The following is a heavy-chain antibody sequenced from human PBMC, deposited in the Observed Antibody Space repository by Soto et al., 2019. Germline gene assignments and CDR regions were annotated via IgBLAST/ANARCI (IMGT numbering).Heavy chain of an antibody. J-gene: IGHJ3*02. CDR2: IYYSGST. D-gene: IGHD4-17*01. CDR1: GGSISSYY. V-gene: IGHV4-59*01. Sequence: SETLSLTCTVSGGSISSYYWSWIRQPPGKGLEWIGYIYYSGSTNYNPSLKSRVTISVDTSKNQFSLKLSSVTAADTAVYYCARVSTTVTEGTFDIWGQGTMVTVSS. CDR3: ARVSTTVTEGTFDI.